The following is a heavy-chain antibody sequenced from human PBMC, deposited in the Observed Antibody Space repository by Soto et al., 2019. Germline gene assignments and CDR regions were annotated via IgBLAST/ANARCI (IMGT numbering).Heavy chain of an antibody. CDR2: IIPMLGIA. CDR3: ANRGYSYGFVIY. D-gene: IGHD5-18*01. Sequence: SVKVSCKASGGTFSSYTVSWVRQAPGQGLEWMGRIIPMLGIANYAQKFQGRVTITADKSTSTAYMELSSLRSEDTAVYYCANRGYSYGFVIYWGQGTLVTVSS. CDR1: GGTFSSYT. V-gene: IGHV1-69*02. J-gene: IGHJ4*02.